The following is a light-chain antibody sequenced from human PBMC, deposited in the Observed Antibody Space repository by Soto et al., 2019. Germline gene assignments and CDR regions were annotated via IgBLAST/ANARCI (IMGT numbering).Light chain of an antibody. CDR2: GAS. CDR1: QSVTST. Sequence: EIVMTQSPATLSVSPGERATLSCRASQSVTSTLAWYQQKPGQAPRLLIYGASIRATGIPARFSGSGSGTEFTLTISSLQSEDFAVYYCQQYNSWPRTVGQGTKVEIK. J-gene: IGKJ1*01. V-gene: IGKV3-15*01. CDR3: QQYNSWPRT.